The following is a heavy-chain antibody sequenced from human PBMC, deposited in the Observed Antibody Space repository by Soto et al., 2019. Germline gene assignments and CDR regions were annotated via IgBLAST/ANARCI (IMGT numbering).Heavy chain of an antibody. Sequence: QVQLVQSGAEEKNPGASVKVSCKASGYSFISYVIHWVRQAPGQRLEWMGWIFPDSGNTKSSQKFQGRVTITRDVPASPAYMDLSSLRSEDTAVYFCARDGERDGYNYALDYWGQGTLVSVSS. CDR1: GYSFISYV. V-gene: IGHV1-3*05. D-gene: IGHD5-12*01. J-gene: IGHJ4*02. CDR3: ARDGERDGYNYALDY. CDR2: IFPDSGNT.